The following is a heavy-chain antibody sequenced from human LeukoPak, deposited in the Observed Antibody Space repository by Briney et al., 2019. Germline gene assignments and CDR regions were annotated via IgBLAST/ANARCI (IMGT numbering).Heavy chain of an antibody. J-gene: IGHJ4*02. Sequence: GGSLRLSCAASGFTFSSYAMSWVRQAPGKGLEWVSAISDSGNTYHADSVKGRFIISGDSSKNTLFLQMNRLRPEDAAVYYCAKAPVTTCRGAYCYPFDYWGQGTLVTVSS. CDR3: AKAPVTTCRGAYCYPFDY. CDR2: ISDSGNT. V-gene: IGHV3-23*01. CDR1: GFTFSSYA. D-gene: IGHD2-21*01.